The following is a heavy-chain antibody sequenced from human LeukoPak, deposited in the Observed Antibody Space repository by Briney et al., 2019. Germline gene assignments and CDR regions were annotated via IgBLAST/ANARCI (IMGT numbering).Heavy chain of an antibody. V-gene: IGHV1-18*01. CDR2: ISAYNGNT. CDR1: GYTFTSYG. J-gene: IGHJ4*02. Sequence: ASVKVSCKASGYTFTSYGISWVRQAPGQGLEWMGWISAYNGNTNYAQKLQGRVTMTTDTSTSTAYMELGSLRSDDTAVYYCARDLGNYYDSSVPGYYFDYWGQGTLVTVSS. CDR3: ARDLGNYYDSSVPGYYFDY. D-gene: IGHD3-22*01.